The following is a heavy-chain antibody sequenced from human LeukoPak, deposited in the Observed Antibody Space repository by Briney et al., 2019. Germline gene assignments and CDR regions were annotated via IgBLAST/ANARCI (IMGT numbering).Heavy chain of an antibody. CDR2: ISYDGSNK. CDR1: GFTFSSYA. V-gene: IGHV3-30-3*01. Sequence: GGSLRLSCAASGFTFSSYAMHWVRQAPGKGLEWVALISYDGSNKYYADSVKGRFTISRDNSKNTLYLQMNSLRAEDTAVYYCARDLRRELPRAFDYWGQGTLVTVSS. D-gene: IGHD1-26*01. J-gene: IGHJ4*02. CDR3: ARDLRRELPRAFDY.